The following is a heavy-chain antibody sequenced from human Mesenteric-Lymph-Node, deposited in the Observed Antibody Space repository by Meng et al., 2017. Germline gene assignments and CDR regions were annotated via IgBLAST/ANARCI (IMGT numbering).Heavy chain of an antibody. V-gene: IGHV3-53*04. Sequence: GESLMISCAASGFTVSSNYMSWVRQAPGKGLEWVSVIYSGGSTYYADSVKGRFTISRHNSKHTLYLQMNSLRAEDTAVYYCAREMYYYDSSGYYPSLYGMDVWGQGTTVTVSS. CDR1: GFTVSSNY. CDR2: IYSGGST. CDR3: AREMYYYDSSGYYPSLYGMDV. D-gene: IGHD3-22*01. J-gene: IGHJ6*02.